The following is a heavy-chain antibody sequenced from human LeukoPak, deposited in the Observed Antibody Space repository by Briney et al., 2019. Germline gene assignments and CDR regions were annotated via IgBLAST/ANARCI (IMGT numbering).Heavy chain of an antibody. D-gene: IGHD3-22*01. Sequence: ASVKVSCKVSGYTLTELSMHWVRQAPGKGLEWMGGFDPEDGETIYAQKFQGRVTMTEDTSTDTAYMELSSLRSEDTAVYYCATDPTYYYDSNGYYYSDYWGQGTLVTVSS. J-gene: IGHJ4*02. CDR1: GYTLTELS. CDR2: FDPEDGET. V-gene: IGHV1-24*01. CDR3: ATDPTYYYDSNGYYYSDY.